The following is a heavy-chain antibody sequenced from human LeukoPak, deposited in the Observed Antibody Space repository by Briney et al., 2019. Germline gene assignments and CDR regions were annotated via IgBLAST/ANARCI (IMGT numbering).Heavy chain of an antibody. CDR3: ARPGSSGPPYYFDY. J-gene: IGHJ4*02. CDR1: GGTFSSYA. Sequence: GASVKVSCKSSGGTFSSYAISWVRQAPGQGLEWMGGIIPIFGTANYAQKFQGRATITADESTSTAYMELSSLRSEDTAVYYCARPGSSGPPYYFDYWGQGTLVTVSS. D-gene: IGHD6-19*01. CDR2: IIPIFGTA. V-gene: IGHV1-69*13.